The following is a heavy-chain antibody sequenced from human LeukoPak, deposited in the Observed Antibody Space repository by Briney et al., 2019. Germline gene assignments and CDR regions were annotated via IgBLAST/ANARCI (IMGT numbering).Heavy chain of an antibody. J-gene: IGHJ4*02. CDR2: IGANGDT. CDR3: ARGKRIANRKFFD. CDR1: GFNFINFP. Sequence: GGSLRVSCAASGFNFINFPMTWFRQAPGKGLEWVSFIGANGDTNYAESAKDRFTISRDNSKKTLFLEMHSLRVEDTAVYYCARGKRIANRKFFDWGQGTLVVVAS. D-gene: IGHD2-21*01. V-gene: IGHV3-23*01.